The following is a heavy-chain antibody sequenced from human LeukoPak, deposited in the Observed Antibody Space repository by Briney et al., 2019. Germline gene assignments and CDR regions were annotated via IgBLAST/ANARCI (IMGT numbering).Heavy chain of an antibody. CDR2: ISGSGGST. Sequence: GGSLRLSCAASGFTFSSYGMSWVRQAPGKGLEWVSAISGSGGSTYYADSVKGRFTISRDNSKNTLYLQMNSLRAEDTAVYYCAKGSYPLRSYFDYWGQGTLVTVSS. V-gene: IGHV3-23*01. J-gene: IGHJ4*02. CDR1: GFTFSSYG. CDR3: AKGSYPLRSYFDY. D-gene: IGHD2-2*01.